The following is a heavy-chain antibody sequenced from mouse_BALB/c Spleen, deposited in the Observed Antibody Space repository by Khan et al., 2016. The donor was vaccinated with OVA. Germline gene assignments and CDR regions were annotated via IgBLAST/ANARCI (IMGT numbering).Heavy chain of an antibody. Sequence: EVELVESGGGLVQPGGSLRLSCATSGFTFTDYYMTWVRQPPGKALGWLGFIRDKANGYTTEYSASVRGRFTISRDNSQSILYLQMNSLRAEDSATYYCAREWEFYAMDYWGQGTSVTVSS. J-gene: IGHJ4*01. CDR1: GFTFTDYY. CDR2: IRDKANGYTT. CDR3: AREWEFYAMDY. V-gene: IGHV7-3*02. D-gene: IGHD4-1*01.